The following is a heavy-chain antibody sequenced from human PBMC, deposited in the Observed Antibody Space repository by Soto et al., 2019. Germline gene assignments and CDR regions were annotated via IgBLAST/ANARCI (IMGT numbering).Heavy chain of an antibody. J-gene: IGHJ5*02. CDR3: ARKGMTPYNWFDP. D-gene: IGHD3-10*01. Sequence: SSETLFLTCTVSGGSVSSGSYYWSWIRQPPGKGLEWIGYIYYTGSTNYNPSLKSRVTISVDTSKNQFSLKLSSVTAADTAVYYCARKGMTPYNWFDPWGQGTLVTVSS. CDR2: IYYTGST. V-gene: IGHV4-61*01. CDR1: GGSVSSGSYY.